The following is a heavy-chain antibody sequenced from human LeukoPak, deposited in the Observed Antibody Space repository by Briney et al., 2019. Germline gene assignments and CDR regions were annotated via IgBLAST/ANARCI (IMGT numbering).Heavy chain of an antibody. CDR3: ARAWGGPSCSGGNCYSGFDI. Sequence: GGSLRLSCAASGFTFSAYTLNWVRQAPGKGLEWVSSLSSSSSYIYYADSVKGRFTISRDNAMNSLSLQMNSLRAEDTAVYYCARAWGGPSCSGGNCYSGFDIWGQGTLVTVSA. V-gene: IGHV3-21*01. J-gene: IGHJ4*02. CDR2: LSSSSSYI. D-gene: IGHD2-15*01. CDR1: GFTFSAYT.